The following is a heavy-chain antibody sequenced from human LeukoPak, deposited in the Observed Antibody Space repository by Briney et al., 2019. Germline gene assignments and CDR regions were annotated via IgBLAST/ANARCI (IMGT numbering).Heavy chain of an antibody. Sequence: GESLQISCKGSGYSFTNYWIGWVRQLPGKGLEWMGIIYPGDSDTRYSPSFQGQVTISADKSISTAYLQWSSLKASDTAMYYCARSKGVVVPAASRGYFDYWGQGTLVTVSS. CDR3: ARSKGVVVPAASRGYFDY. V-gene: IGHV5-51*01. CDR1: GYSFTNYW. CDR2: IYPGDSDT. D-gene: IGHD2-2*01. J-gene: IGHJ4*02.